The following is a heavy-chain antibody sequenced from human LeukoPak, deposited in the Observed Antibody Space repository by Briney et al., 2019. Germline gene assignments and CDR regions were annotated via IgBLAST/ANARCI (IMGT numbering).Heavy chain of an antibody. CDR3: TREDSSSWYVFDY. D-gene: IGHD6-13*01. CDR2: IRCKDDGGTI. CDR1: GFPFSIAW. Sequence: GGSLRLSCAASGFTSGFPFSIAWMSWVRQAPGRGLECVGRIRCKDDGGTIDYAAPVKGRFTISRDDSKNTLYLQMNSLKTEDTAVYYCTREDSSSWYVFDYWGQGTLVTVSS. V-gene: IGHV3-15*01. J-gene: IGHJ4*02.